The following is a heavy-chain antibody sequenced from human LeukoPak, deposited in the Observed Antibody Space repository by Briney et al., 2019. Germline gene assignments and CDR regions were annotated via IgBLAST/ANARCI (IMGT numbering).Heavy chain of an antibody. CDR2: IYYSGST. CDR1: GGSISSYY. CDR3: ARVGYSSSSGAFDI. V-gene: IGHV4-59*01. J-gene: IGHJ3*02. Sequence: PSETLSLTYTVSGGSISSYYWSWIRQPPGKGLEWIGYIYYSGSTNYNPSLKSRVTISVDTSKNQFSLKLSSVTAADTAVYYCARVGYSSSSGAFDIWGQGTMVTVSS. D-gene: IGHD6-6*01.